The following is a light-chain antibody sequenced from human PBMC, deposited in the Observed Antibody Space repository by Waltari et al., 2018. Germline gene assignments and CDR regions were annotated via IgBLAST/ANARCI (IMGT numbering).Light chain of an antibody. CDR1: QYIDKY. V-gene: IGKV1-39*01. Sequence: DMQMTQSPSSLSASVGDRVIITCRASQYIDKYLNWYQQNPGKAPKLLIFEASILQGGVPSRFSGSGSGTDFTLTISSLQPEDFGTYYCQQSYITPFTFGPGTKVDVK. J-gene: IGKJ3*01. CDR2: EAS. CDR3: QQSYITPFT.